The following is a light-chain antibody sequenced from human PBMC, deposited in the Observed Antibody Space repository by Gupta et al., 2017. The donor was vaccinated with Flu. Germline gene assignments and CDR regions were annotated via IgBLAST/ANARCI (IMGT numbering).Light chain of an antibody. J-gene: IGLJ2*01. V-gene: IGLV3-21*02. CDR2: DDV. CDR3: QVWDRSSDHVV. Sequence: SYVLTQSPSVSVAPGQTAKITCGGNNSGIKDVNWYQQKPGQAPVLVVYDDVDRPSGIPERFSASNSGNMATLTISRVEAGDEADYFCQVWDRSSDHVVFGGGTRLTVL. CDR1: NSGIKD.